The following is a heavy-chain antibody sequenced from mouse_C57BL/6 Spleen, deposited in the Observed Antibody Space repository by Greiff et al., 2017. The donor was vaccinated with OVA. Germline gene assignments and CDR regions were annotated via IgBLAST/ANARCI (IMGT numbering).Heavy chain of an antibody. D-gene: IGHD3-2*02. CDR3: ARFTAQATYYFDY. J-gene: IGHJ2*01. Sequence: EVMLVESGGDLVKPGGSLKLSCAASGFTFSSYGMSWVRQTPDKRLEWVATISSGGSYTYYPDSVKGRFTISRDNAKNTLYLQMSSLKSEDTAMYYCARFTAQATYYFDYWGQGTTLTVSS. V-gene: IGHV5-6*01. CDR1: GFTFSSYG. CDR2: ISSGGSYT.